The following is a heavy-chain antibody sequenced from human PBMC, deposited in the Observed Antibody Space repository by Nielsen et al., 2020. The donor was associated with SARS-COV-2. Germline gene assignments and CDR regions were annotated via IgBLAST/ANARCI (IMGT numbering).Heavy chain of an antibody. CDR3: ATAPSITGTPVDYYYYYGMDV. J-gene: IGHJ6*02. V-gene: IGHV1-24*01. CDR2: FDPEDGET. CDR1: GYTLTELS. D-gene: IGHD1-20*01. Sequence: ASVKVSCKVSGYTLTELSMHWVRQALGKGLEWMGGFDPEDGETIYAQKFQGRVTMTEDTSTDTAYMELSSLRSEDTAVYYCATAPSITGTPVDYYYYYGMDVWGQGTTVTVSS.